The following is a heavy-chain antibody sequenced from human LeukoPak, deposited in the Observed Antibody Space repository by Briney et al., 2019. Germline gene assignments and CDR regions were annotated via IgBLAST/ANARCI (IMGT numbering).Heavy chain of an antibody. Sequence: SVKASCKASGGTFSSYAISWVRQAPGQGLEWMGRIIPILGIANYAQKFQGRVTITADKSTSTAYMELSSLRSEDTAVYYCARDARYPIYSSGWENWFDPWGQGTLVSVSS. CDR3: ARDARYPIYSSGWENWFDP. CDR1: GGTFSSYA. D-gene: IGHD6-19*01. CDR2: IIPILGIA. V-gene: IGHV1-69*04. J-gene: IGHJ5*02.